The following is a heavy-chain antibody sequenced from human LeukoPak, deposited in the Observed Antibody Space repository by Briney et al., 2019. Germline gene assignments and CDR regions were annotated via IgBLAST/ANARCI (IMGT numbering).Heavy chain of an antibody. CDR1: GFSFTTYA. D-gene: IGHD2-2*03. Sequence: GGALRLSCASSGFSFTTYARSWVRQAPARGLEWVSSIRGGGEKFYADFVRGRFTLSRDDSTNTVYLQLNNLRVEDTAIYYCAKANWISDADAVWWGQGTLVTVSS. CDR2: IRGGGEK. V-gene: IGHV3-23*01. CDR3: AKANWISDADAVW. J-gene: IGHJ4*02.